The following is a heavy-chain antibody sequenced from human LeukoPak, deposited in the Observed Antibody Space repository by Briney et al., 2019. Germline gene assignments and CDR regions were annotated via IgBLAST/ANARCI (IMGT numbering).Heavy chain of an antibody. J-gene: IGHJ6*03. CDR1: GGSFSGYY. CDR3: ARRSGYRPYYYYYYYMDV. Sequence: PSETLSLTCAVYGGSFSGYYWSWIRQPPGKGLEWIGEINHSGSTNYNPSLKSRVTISVDTSKNQFSLKLSSVTAADTAVYYCARRSGYRPYYYYYYYMDVWGKGTTVTVSS. V-gene: IGHV4-34*01. CDR2: INHSGST. D-gene: IGHD6-13*01.